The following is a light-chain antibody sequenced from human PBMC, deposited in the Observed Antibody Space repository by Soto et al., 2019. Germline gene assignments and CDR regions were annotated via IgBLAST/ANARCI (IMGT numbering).Light chain of an antibody. CDR2: DAS. CDR1: QSVSSW. V-gene: IGKV1-5*01. Sequence: IQMTQSPSTLSASVGDRVTITCRASQSVSSWLAWYQQKPGKAPKLLIYDASNLESGVPSTFGGSGSGTEFTLTISSLQPDDVETYFCQQYNSYPNTFGQGTKVDIK. J-gene: IGKJ2*01. CDR3: QQYNSYPNT.